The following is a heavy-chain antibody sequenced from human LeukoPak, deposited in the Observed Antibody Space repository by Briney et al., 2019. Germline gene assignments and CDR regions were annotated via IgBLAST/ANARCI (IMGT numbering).Heavy chain of an antibody. Sequence: PSETLSLTCAVYGGSFSDYYWTWIRQTPGKGLEWIGEMSPSGSSNYNPSLKSRVTISVDTSKNKFSLRLGSVTAADTAVYYCARGRQDVNMILVVMAGVSYYLDVWSKGTTVTVS. CDR3: ARGRQDVNMILVVMAGVSYYLDV. CDR1: GGSFSDYY. V-gene: IGHV4-34*01. CDR2: MSPSGSS. J-gene: IGHJ6*03. D-gene: IGHD3-22*01.